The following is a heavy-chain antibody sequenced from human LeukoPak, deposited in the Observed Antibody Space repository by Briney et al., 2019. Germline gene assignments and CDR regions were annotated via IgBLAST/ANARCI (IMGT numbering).Heavy chain of an antibody. J-gene: IGHJ6*03. D-gene: IGHD5-24*01. Sequence: SVKVSCKASGYTFTSYGISWVRQAPGQGLEWMGGIIPIFGTANYAQKFQGRVTITADESTSTAYMELSSLRSEDTAVYYCARASVEMATINYYYYYYMDVWGKGTTVTVSS. CDR1: GYTFTSYG. V-gene: IGHV1-69*13. CDR3: ARASVEMATINYYYYYYMDV. CDR2: IIPIFGTA.